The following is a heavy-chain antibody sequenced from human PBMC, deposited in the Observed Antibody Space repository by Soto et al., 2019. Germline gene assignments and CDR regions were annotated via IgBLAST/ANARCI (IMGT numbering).Heavy chain of an antibody. CDR3: ARPGGGMAARHLEY. CDR2: ISAYNGNK. Sequence: QVQLVQSGGEVKKPGASVEVSCRTSGYMFTTYCMSWVRQAPGQGLECMAWISAYNGNKKYAQKFQGRVNMTTDTATSTVSRELSNLTTDDTCTYFCARPGGGMAARHLEYWGQGPLVTVSS. V-gene: IGHV1-18*04. CDR1: GYMFTTYC. D-gene: IGHD6-6*01. J-gene: IGHJ4*02.